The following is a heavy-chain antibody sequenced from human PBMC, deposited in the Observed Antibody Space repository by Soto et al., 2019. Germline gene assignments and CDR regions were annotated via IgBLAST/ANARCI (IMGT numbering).Heavy chain of an antibody. CDR3: ARAPEYIAARPHYYYGMVV. CDR1: GGTFSSYA. J-gene: IGHJ6*02. CDR2: IIPIGGTT. Sequence: SVKVSCKASGGTFSSYAISWVRQAPGQGLEWMGIIIPIGGTTSYAQKFQGRVTMTRDTSTSTAYMELSSLRSEDTAVYYCARAPEYIAARPHYYYGMVVWGQGTTVTVSS. D-gene: IGHD6-6*01. V-gene: IGHV1-69*04.